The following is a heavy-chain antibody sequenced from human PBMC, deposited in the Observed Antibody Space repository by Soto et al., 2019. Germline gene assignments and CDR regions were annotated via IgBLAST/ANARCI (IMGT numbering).Heavy chain of an antibody. CDR3: ARDVYYYGAGSYDYYYYGMDV. J-gene: IGHJ6*02. V-gene: IGHV1-18*04. D-gene: IGHD3-10*01. CDR1: GYTFTSYG. CDR2: ISAYNGNT. Sequence: QVQLVQSGAEVKKPGASVKVSCKASGYTFTSYGISWVRQAPGQGLDWMGWISAYNGNTNYEQKLQGRVTMTTDTSTSISYMELRSLRSDDTAVYYCARDVYYYGAGSYDYYYYGMDVWGQGPTVTVSS.